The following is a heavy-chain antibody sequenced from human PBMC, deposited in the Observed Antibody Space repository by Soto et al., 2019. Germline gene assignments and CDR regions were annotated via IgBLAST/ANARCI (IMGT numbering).Heavy chain of an antibody. V-gene: IGHV3-73*01. CDR3: SRDDSDWFFN. Sequence: GGSLRLSCAASGFTFSSYAIYWVRQAPGKGLEWVAVISYDGSKGETYATAYAASVKGRFTISRDDSKNTAYLQMNSLESEDTAVYYCSRDDSDWFFNWGRGTLVTVSS. J-gene: IGHJ4*02. CDR2: ISYDGSKGETYAT. CDR1: GFTFSSYA. D-gene: IGHD3-9*01.